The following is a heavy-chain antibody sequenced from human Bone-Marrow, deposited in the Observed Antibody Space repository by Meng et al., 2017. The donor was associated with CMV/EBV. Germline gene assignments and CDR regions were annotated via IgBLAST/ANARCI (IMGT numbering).Heavy chain of an antibody. D-gene: IGHD2-2*01. CDR2: ISSSSSTI. V-gene: IGHV3-48*04. Sequence: GESLKISCAASGFTFSSYSMNWVRQAPGKGLEWVSYISSSSSTIYYADSVKGRFTISRDNAKSSLYLQMNSLRAEDTAVYYCARALGYCNSTSCYPQWRADHWGQGTLVTVSS. J-gene: IGHJ5*02. CDR1: GFTFSSYS. CDR3: ARALGYCNSTSCYPQWRADH.